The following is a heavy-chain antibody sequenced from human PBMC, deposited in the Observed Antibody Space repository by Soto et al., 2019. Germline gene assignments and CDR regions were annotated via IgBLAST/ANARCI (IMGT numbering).Heavy chain of an antibody. Sequence: EVQLVESGGGLFQPGGSLTLSCEAPGFPFSSFWITWVRQAPGKGLEWVANIKQDGSAKNYVDSVEGRFTVSRDNAKNSLYLQMNSLRVEDTAVYYCVRSQSAAYHAWGQGTMVIVSS. D-gene: IGHD3-3*01. V-gene: IGHV3-7*01. CDR2: IKQDGSAK. J-gene: IGHJ3*01. CDR1: GFPFSSFW. CDR3: VRSQSAAYHA.